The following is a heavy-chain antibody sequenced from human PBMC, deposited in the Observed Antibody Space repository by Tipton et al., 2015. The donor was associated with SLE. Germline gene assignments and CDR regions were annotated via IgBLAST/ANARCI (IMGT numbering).Heavy chain of an antibody. CDR1: SGSISSSSYY. Sequence: TLSLTCTVSSGSISSSSYYWGWIRQPPGKGLEWIGSIYYSGSTYYNPSLKSRVTISVDTSKNQFSLRLSSVTAADTAVYYCARRAGDYGYWGQGTLVTVSS. V-gene: IGHV4-39*07. CDR3: ARRAGDYGY. D-gene: IGHD4-17*01. CDR2: IYYSGST. J-gene: IGHJ4*02.